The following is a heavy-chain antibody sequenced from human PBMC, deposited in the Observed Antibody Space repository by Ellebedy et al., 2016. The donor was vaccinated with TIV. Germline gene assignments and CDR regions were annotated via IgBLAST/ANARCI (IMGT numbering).Heavy chain of an antibody. J-gene: IGHJ4*02. V-gene: IGHV4-30-4*01. CDR1: GGSISSGDYY. Sequence: MPSETLSLTCTVSGGSISSGDYYWSWIRQPPGKGLEWIGYIYYSGSTYYNPSLKSRVTISVDTSKNQFSLKLSSVTTAYTAVYYCAALGYYTNPDYWGQGTLVTVSS. D-gene: IGHD2-2*02. CDR3: AALGYYTNPDY. CDR2: IYYSGST.